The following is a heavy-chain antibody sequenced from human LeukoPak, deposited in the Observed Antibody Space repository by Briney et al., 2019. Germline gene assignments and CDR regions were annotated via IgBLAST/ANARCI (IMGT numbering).Heavy chain of an antibody. CDR2: INSDESIT. J-gene: IGHJ4*02. D-gene: IGHD1-26*01. Sequence: GGSLRLSCEASGFTFSDSWMHWVRQAPGKGLVWVSRINSDESITRYAESVKGRFTISRDNAKNTLFLQMNSLRAEDTAVYYCATERESGSVTLDSWGQGTLVTVSS. V-gene: IGHV3-74*01. CDR3: ATERESGSVTLDS. CDR1: GFTFSDSW.